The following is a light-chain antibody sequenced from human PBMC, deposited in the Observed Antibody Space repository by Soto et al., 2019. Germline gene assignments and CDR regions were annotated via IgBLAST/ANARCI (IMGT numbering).Light chain of an antibody. CDR2: SNN. Sequence: QSVLTQPPSASGTPGQRVTISCSGSSSNIGRNTLSWYQQLPGTAPKLLIYSNNQRPSGVPDRFSGSESGASASLAISGRQSEDEADYYCAAWDDSLHGYVFGTGTKLTVL. V-gene: IGLV1-44*01. J-gene: IGLJ1*01. CDR1: SSNIGRNT. CDR3: AAWDDSLHGYV.